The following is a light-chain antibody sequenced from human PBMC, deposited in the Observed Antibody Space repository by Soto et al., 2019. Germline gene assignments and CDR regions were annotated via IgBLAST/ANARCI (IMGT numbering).Light chain of an antibody. Sequence: EIVMTQSPATLSVSPGERATLACRASQIVSSHLAWDQQKPGQAPRLLIYGSSTRATGIPARFSGSGSGTEFTLTISSLQSEDFAVYYCQQYNNWPPRTFGQGTKVEIK. CDR2: GSS. CDR1: QIVSSH. CDR3: QQYNNWPPRT. J-gene: IGKJ1*01. V-gene: IGKV3-15*01.